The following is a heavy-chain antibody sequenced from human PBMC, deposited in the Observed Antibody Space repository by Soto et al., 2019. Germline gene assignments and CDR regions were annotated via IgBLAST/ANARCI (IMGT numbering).Heavy chain of an antibody. V-gene: IGHV2-26*01. CDR2: IFSNDEK. CDR3: ARMGAVYDFWSGYYGTYYYYGMDV. D-gene: IGHD3-3*01. Sequence: SGPTLVNPTETLTLTCTVSGVSLSNARMGVSWIRQPPGNALEWLAHIFSNDEKSYSTSLKSRLTISKDTSKSQVVLTMTNMEPVDTATYYCARMGAVYDFWSGYYGTYYYYGMDVWGQGTTVTVSS. CDR1: GVSLSNARMG. J-gene: IGHJ6*02.